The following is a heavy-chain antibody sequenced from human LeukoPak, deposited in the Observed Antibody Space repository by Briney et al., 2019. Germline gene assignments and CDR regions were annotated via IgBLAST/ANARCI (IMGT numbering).Heavy chain of an antibody. CDR2: IYTSGST. Sequence: SQTLPLTCTVSGGSISSGSYYWSWIRQPAEKGLEWIGRIYTSGSTNYNPSVKSRVPISVDTSKTQFSLKLRSVTATDTDVYYCARVDYYDRVDYWGQGTLVTVSS. V-gene: IGHV4-61*02. CDR1: GGSISSGSYY. D-gene: IGHD3-22*01. CDR3: ARVDYYDRVDY. J-gene: IGHJ4*02.